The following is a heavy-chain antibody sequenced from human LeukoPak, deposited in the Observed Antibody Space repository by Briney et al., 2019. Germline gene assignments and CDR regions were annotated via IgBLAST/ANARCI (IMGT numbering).Heavy chain of an antibody. J-gene: IGHJ5*02. CDR1: GGSISSYY. CDR2: ISHCGNT. D-gene: IGHD3-10*01. CDR3: ARDSGTTGEVKFDP. Sequence: PSETLSLTCTVSGGSISSYYWSWIRQPPGKGLEWIGFISHCGNTNYNPSLKSRVTMSIDTSNNQFSLRLRFVTAADTAVYYCARDSGTTGEVKFDPWGQGTLVTVSS. V-gene: IGHV4-59*12.